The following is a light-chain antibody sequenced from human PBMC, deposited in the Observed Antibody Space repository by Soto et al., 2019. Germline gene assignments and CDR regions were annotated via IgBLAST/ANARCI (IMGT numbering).Light chain of an antibody. CDR2: DAS. CDR3: QQFNSYPWT. J-gene: IGKJ1*01. CDR1: QGISSA. Sequence: AIQLTQSPSSLSASVGDRVTITCRASQGISSALAWYQQKPGKAPKLLIYDASRLESGVPSRFSGSGSGTDFTLTISSMQPEDFATYYCQQFNSYPWTFGQGTKVEIK. V-gene: IGKV1-13*02.